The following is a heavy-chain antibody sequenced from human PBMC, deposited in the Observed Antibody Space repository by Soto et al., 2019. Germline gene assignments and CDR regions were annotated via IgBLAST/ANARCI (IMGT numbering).Heavy chain of an antibody. D-gene: IGHD3-3*02. V-gene: IGHV3-30-3*01. J-gene: IGHJ5*02. CDR3: ARAIFGVVITRGWFDT. Sequence: RGSLRLSCAASGSTFSSYAIHCVRQAPVNGLEWVAVISYEGTNKYYADSVKGRFTISRDNSKNTLYLQMNSLRAEDTAVYYCARAIFGVVITRGWFDTWGQGTLVTVS. CDR1: GSTFSSYA. CDR2: ISYEGTNK.